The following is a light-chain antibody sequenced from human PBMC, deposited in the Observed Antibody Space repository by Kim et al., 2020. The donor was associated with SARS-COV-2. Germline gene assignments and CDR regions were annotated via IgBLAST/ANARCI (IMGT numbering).Light chain of an antibody. CDR3: QHYENWPLT. J-gene: IGKJ4*01. CDR1: QSVRSH. Sequence: EIVMTQSPATLSVSPGERATVSCRASQSVRSHLAWYQQKAGQAPRLLIYGASTRATGIPARFSGSGSATEFTLTNSSLQSEDFAVYYCQHYENWPLTFGGGTKLEI. V-gene: IGKV3-15*01. CDR2: GAS.